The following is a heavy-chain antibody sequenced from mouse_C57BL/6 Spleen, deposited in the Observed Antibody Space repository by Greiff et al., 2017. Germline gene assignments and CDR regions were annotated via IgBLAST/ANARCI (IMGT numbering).Heavy chain of an antibody. CDR1: GYTFTDYY. D-gene: IGHD2-5*01. V-gene: IGHV1-26*01. J-gene: IGHJ2*01. CDR3: ARRVYYSNYVDY. Sequence: EVKLQQSGPELVKPGASVKISCKASGYTFTDYYMNWVKQSHGKSLEWIGDINPNNGGTSYNQKFKGKATLTVDKSSSTAYMELRSLTSEDSAVYYCARRVYYSNYVDYWGQGTTLTVSS. CDR2: INPNNGGT.